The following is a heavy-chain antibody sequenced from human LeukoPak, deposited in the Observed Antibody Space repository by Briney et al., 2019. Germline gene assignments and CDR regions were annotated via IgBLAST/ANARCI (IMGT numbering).Heavy chain of an antibody. V-gene: IGHV1-69*04. CDR2: IIPILGIA. CDR1: GGTFSSYA. D-gene: IGHD3-16*01. J-gene: IGHJ5*02. Sequence: ASVKVSCKASGGTFSSYAISWVRQAPGQGLEWMGRIIPILGIANYAQKFQGRVTITADKSTSTAYMELSSLRSEDTAVYYCAKVARGGYNWFDPWGQGTLVTVSS. CDR3: AKVARGGYNWFDP.